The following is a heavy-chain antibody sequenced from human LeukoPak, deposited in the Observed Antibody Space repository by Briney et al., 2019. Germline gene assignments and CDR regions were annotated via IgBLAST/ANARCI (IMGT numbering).Heavy chain of an antibody. CDR3: ARVVDGYIPYDY. J-gene: IGHJ4*02. CDR2: INPNSGGT. CDR1: GYTFTGYY. D-gene: IGHD5-24*01. Sequence: ASVKVSCXASGYTFTGYYMHWVRQAPEQGLEWMGWINPNSGGTNYAQKFQGRVTMTRDTSISTAYMELSRLRSDDTAVYYCARVVDGYIPYDYWGQGTLVTVSS. V-gene: IGHV1-2*02.